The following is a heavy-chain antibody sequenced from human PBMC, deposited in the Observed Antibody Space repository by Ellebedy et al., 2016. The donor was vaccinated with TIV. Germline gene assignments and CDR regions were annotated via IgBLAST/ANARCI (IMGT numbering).Heavy chain of an antibody. CDR3: ARDLRLAVGTFDY. D-gene: IGHD6-19*01. Sequence: GGSLRLXXAASGFTFSSYAMHWVRQAPGKGLEWVAVISYDGSNKYYADSVKGRFTISRDNSKNTLYLQMNSLRAEDTAVYYCARDLRLAVGTFDYWGQGTLVTVSS. J-gene: IGHJ4*02. V-gene: IGHV3-30-3*01. CDR1: GFTFSSYA. CDR2: ISYDGSNK.